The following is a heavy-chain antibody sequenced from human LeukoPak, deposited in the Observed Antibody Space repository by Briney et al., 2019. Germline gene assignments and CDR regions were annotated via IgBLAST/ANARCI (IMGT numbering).Heavy chain of an antibody. J-gene: IGHJ4*02. V-gene: IGHV3-48*03. D-gene: IGHD6-6*01. CDR2: ISSSGSTI. Sequence: PGGSLRLSCAASGFTFSSYEMNWVRQAPGKGLEWVSYISSSGSTIYYADSVKGRFTISRDSAKNSLYLQMNSLRAEDTAVYYCARRPYSSSSYWGQGTLVTVSS. CDR1: GFTFSSYE. CDR3: ARRPYSSSSY.